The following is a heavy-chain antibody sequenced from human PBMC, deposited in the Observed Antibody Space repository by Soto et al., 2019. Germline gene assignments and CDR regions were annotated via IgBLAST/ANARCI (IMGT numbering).Heavy chain of an antibody. Sequence: ASVKVSRKASGYTFTSYYMHWVRQAPGQGLEWMGIINPSGGSTSYAQKFQGRVTMTRDTSTSTVYMELSSLRSEDTAVYYCSRRLDTAMVTGAFDIWGQGTMVTVAS. CDR3: SRRLDTAMVTGAFDI. CDR1: GYTFTSYY. D-gene: IGHD5-18*01. CDR2: INPSGGST. V-gene: IGHV1-46*01. J-gene: IGHJ3*02.